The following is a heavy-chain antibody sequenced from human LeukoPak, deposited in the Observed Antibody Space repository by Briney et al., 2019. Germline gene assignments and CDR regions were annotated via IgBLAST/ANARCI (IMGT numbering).Heavy chain of an antibody. CDR3: ARDSRWSWFDP. CDR2: IYYSGST. J-gene: IGHJ5*02. D-gene: IGHD2-15*01. Sequence: ETLSLTCTVSGGSISSYYWSWIRQPPGKGLEWIGYIYYSGSTNYNPSLKSRVTISVDTSKNQFSLKLSSVTAADTAVYYCARDSRWSWFDPWGQGTLVTVSS. V-gene: IGHV4-59*01. CDR1: GGSISSYY.